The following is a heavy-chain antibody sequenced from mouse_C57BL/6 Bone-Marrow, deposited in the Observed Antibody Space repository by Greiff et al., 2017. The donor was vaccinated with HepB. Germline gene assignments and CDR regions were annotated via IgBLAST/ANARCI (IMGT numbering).Heavy chain of an antibody. Sequence: QVQLQQPGAELVKPGASVKLSCKASGYTFTSYWMHWVKQRPGQGLEWIGMIHPNSGSTNYNEKFKSKATLTVDKSSSTAYMQLSSLTSEDSAVYYCARLGYYGSSYFDDWGKGTTLTVSS. CDR1: GYTFTSYW. V-gene: IGHV1-64*01. CDR3: ARLGYYGSSYFDD. J-gene: IGHJ2*01. D-gene: IGHD1-1*01. CDR2: IHPNSGST.